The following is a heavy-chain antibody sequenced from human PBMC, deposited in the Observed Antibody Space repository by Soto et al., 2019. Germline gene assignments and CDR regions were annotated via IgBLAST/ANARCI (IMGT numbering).Heavy chain of an antibody. V-gene: IGHV4-39*07. Sequence: SETLSLTCTVSGGSISSGDYYWSWVRQPPGKGLEWIGSIYYSGSTYYNPSLKSRVTISVDTSKNQFSLKLSSVTAADTAVYYCARRREGSSSAYYYGMDVWGQGTTVTVSS. CDR3: ARRREGSSSAYYYGMDV. J-gene: IGHJ6*02. D-gene: IGHD6-13*01. CDR2: IYYSGST. CDR1: GGSISSGDYY.